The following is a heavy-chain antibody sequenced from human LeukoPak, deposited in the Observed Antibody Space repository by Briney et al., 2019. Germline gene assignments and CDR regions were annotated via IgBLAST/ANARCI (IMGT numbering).Heavy chain of an antibody. CDR3: ARDSGLWSGYYYYMDV. CDR2: IYGGGST. D-gene: IGHD3-3*01. J-gene: IGHJ6*03. V-gene: IGHV3-53*01. Sequence: GGSLRLSCAASGFTVSSNYMSWVRQAPGKGLEWVSVIYGGGSTYYADSVKGRFTIFRDNSKNTLYLQMNSLRAEDTAVYYCARDSGLWSGYYYYMDVWGKGTTVTVSS. CDR1: GFTVSSNY.